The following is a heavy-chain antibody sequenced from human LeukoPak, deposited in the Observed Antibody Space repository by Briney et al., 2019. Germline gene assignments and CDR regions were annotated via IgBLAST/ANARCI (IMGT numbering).Heavy chain of an antibody. V-gene: IGHV3-66*01. D-gene: IGHD4-17*01. Sequence: GGSLRLSCAASGFTVSSNYMSWVRQAPGKGLEWVSVIYSGGSTYYADSVKGRFTISRDNSKNTLYLQMNSLRAEDTAVYYCAKDATVTTRYFDYWGQGTLVTVSS. J-gene: IGHJ4*02. CDR1: GFTVSSNY. CDR3: AKDATVTTRYFDY. CDR2: IYSGGST.